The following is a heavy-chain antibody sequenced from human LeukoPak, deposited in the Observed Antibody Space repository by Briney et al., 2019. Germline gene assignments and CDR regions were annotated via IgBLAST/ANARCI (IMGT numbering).Heavy chain of an antibody. J-gene: IGHJ3*02. D-gene: IGHD2-21*01. Sequence: SETLSLTCTVSGGSISSYYWSWIRQHPGKGLEWIGYIYYSGSTYYNPSLKSRVTISVDTSKNQFSLKLCSVTAADTAVYYCARAGLPNSHRNAFDIRGQGTMVTVSS. CDR2: IYYSGST. CDR1: GGSISSYY. CDR3: ARAGLPNSHRNAFDI. V-gene: IGHV4-59*06.